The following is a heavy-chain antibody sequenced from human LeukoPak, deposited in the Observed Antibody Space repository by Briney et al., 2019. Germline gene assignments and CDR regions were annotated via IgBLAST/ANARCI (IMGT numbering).Heavy chain of an antibody. Sequence: ASVKVSCKASGYTFTGYYMHWVRQAPGQGLEWMGWINPNSGGTNYAQKFQGRVTMTRDTSISTAYMELSRLRSDDTAVYYRTRDRRAMDPFDYWGQGTLVTVSS. V-gene: IGHV1-2*02. CDR2: INPNSGGT. J-gene: IGHJ4*02. CDR1: GYTFTGYY. D-gene: IGHD5-18*01. CDR3: TRDRRAMDPFDY.